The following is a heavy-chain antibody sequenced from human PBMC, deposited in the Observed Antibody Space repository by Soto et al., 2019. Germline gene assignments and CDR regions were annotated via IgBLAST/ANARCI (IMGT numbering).Heavy chain of an antibody. CDR1: GFSLSNARMG. CDR2: IFSNDEK. Sequence: SGPTLVNPTETLTLTCTVSGFSLSNARMGVSWIRQPPGKALEWLAHIFSNDEKSYSTSLKSRLTISKDTSKSQVVLTMTNMDPVDTATYYCARTYCSSTSCPGDYHYGMAVWGQGTSVTVSS. J-gene: IGHJ6*02. CDR3: ARTYCSSTSCPGDYHYGMAV. V-gene: IGHV2-26*01. D-gene: IGHD2-2*01.